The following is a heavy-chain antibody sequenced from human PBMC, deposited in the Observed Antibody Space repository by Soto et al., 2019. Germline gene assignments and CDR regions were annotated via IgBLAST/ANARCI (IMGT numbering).Heavy chain of an antibody. CDR2: ISYDGSNK. CDR3: AKDEVRYLNY. D-gene: IGHD3-9*01. Sequence: GGSLRLSCAASGFTFSSCAMSWVRQAPGKGLEWVAVISYDGSNKYYADSVKGRFTISRDNSKNTLYLQMNSLRAEDTAVYYCAKDEVRYLNYWGQGTLVTVSS. V-gene: IGHV3-30*18. J-gene: IGHJ4*02. CDR1: GFTFSSCA.